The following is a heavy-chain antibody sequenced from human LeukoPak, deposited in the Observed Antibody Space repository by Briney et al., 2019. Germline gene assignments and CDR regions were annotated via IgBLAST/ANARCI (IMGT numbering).Heavy chain of an antibody. CDR3: ARDQISINALDI. CDR2: IAYTGST. CDR1: GASMTSHY. V-gene: IGHV4-59*11. D-gene: IGHD2-2*01. Sequence: PSETLSLTCTVSGASMTSHYWSWVRQPPGKGLEWIGYIAYTGSTNYNPSLKSRATMSVDTSKKQFSLKVTSVTAADTAIYYCARDQISINALDIWGQGTMVTVSS. J-gene: IGHJ3*02.